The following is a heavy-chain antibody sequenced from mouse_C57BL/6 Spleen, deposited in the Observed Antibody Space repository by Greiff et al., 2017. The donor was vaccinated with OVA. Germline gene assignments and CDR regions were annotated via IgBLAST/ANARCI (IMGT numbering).Heavy chain of an antibody. D-gene: IGHD2-3*01. J-gene: IGHJ1*03. CDR3: ARGDGYYPYWYFDV. V-gene: IGHV2-2*01. CDR2: IWSGGST. CDR1: GFSLTSYG. Sequence: QVQLQQSGPGLVQPSQSLSITCTVSGFSLTSYGVHWVRQSPGKGLEWLGVIWSGGSTDYNAAFISSLTIRKDNSTSQVFFKMNSLQAADTAIYYCARGDGYYPYWYFDVWGTGTTVTVSS.